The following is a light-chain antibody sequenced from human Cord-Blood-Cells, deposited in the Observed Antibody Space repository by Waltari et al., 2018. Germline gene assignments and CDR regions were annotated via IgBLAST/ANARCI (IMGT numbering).Light chain of an antibody. V-gene: IGKV3-11*01. J-gene: IGKJ4*01. CDR3: QQRSNWPLT. CDR2: DAS. CDR1: QSVSSY. Sequence: EIVLTQSPATLSLSPGERAPLSCRASQSVSSYLAWCQQKPGQAPRLLIYDASNRATGIPARFSGSGSGTDFTLTISSLEPEDFAVYYCQQRSNWPLTFGGGTKVEIK.